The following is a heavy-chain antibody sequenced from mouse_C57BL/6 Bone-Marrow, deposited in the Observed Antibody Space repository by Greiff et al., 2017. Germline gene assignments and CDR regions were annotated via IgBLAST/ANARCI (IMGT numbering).Heavy chain of an antibody. D-gene: IGHD1-1*01. CDR2: INPNNGGT. Sequence: VQLQQSGPELVKPGASVKISCKASGYTFTDYYMNWVKQSHGKSLEWIGDINPNNGGTSYNQKFKGKATLTVDKSSSTAYMELRSLTSEDSAVYYCARLHYAYWGQGTLVTVSA. CDR3: ARLHYAY. V-gene: IGHV1-26*01. CDR1: GYTFTDYY. J-gene: IGHJ3*01.